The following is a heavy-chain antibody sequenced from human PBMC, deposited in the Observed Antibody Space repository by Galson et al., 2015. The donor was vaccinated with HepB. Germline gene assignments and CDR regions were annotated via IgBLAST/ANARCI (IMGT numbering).Heavy chain of an antibody. J-gene: IGHJ4*02. D-gene: IGHD6-19*01. Sequence: SLRLSCAASGFTFGDYAMSWVRQAPGKGLEWVGFIRSKAYGGTTEYAASVKGRFTISRDDSKSIAYLQMNSLKTEDTAVYYCTRGKEGIAVADFDYWGQGALVTVSS. V-gene: IGHV3-49*04. CDR1: GFTFGDYA. CDR2: IRSKAYGGTT. CDR3: TRGKEGIAVADFDY.